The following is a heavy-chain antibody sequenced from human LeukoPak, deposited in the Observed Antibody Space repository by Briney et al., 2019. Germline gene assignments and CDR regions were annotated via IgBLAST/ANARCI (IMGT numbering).Heavy chain of an antibody. CDR3: ARAWVQLWLYNWFDP. J-gene: IGHJ5*02. Sequence: SETLSLTCAISGGSISSGGYSWSWIRQPPGKGLEWIGYIYHSGSTNYNPSLKSRVTISVDTSKNQFSLKLSSVTAADTAVYYCARAWVQLWLYNWFDPWGQGTLVTVSS. D-gene: IGHD5-18*01. CDR2: IYHSGST. V-gene: IGHV4-30-2*01. CDR1: GGSISSGGYS.